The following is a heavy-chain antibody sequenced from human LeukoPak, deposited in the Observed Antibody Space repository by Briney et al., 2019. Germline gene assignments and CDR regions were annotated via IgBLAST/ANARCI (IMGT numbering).Heavy chain of an antibody. CDR2: LYSDGNT. D-gene: IGHD1-14*01. V-gene: IGHV3-53*01. Sequence: PGGSLRLSCAASGFTVITNDMTWVPHAPGKGLEWVSVLYSDGNTKYAASVQGRFTISRDNSKNTLYLEMNSLSPDDTAVYYCARGVEPLAANTLAYWGQGTLVTVSS. CDR1: GFTVITND. J-gene: IGHJ4*02. CDR3: ARGVEPLAANTLAY.